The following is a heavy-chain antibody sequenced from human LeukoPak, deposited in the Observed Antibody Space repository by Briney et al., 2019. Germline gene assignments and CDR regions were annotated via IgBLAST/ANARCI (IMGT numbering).Heavy chain of an antibody. CDR1: GYTLTSYG. D-gene: IGHD6-19*01. V-gene: IGHV1-18*01. Sequence: GASLKVSCKASGYTLTSYGISWVRQAPGQRLEWMGWISAYNGNTNYAQKLQGRVTMTTDTSTSTAYMELRRLRSDDTAVYYCATVTVAGSFDYWGQGTLVTVSS. CDR2: ISAYNGNT. J-gene: IGHJ4*02. CDR3: ATVTVAGSFDY.